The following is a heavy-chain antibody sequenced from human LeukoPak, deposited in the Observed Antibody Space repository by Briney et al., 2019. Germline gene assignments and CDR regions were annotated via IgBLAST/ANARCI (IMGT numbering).Heavy chain of an antibody. CDR3: ARETGDLHRFDY. V-gene: IGHV1-69*13. CDR1: GGTFSSYA. J-gene: IGHJ4*02. CDR2: IIPIFGTA. D-gene: IGHD7-27*01. Sequence: GASVKVSCKASGGTFSSYAISWVRQVPGQGLEWMGGIIPIFGTANYAQKFQGRVTITADESTSTAYMELSSLRSEDTAAYYCARETGDLHRFDYWGQGTLVTVSS.